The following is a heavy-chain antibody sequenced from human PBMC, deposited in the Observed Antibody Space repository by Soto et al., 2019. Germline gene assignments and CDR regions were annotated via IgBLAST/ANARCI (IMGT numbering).Heavy chain of an antibody. J-gene: IGHJ4*02. CDR3: ARVRVSIVLMVYAISWFDY. D-gene: IGHD2-8*01. CDR2: INHSGST. V-gene: IGHV4-34*01. Sequence: PSQTLSLTCAVYGGSFSSYYWSWIRQPPGKGLEWIGEINHSGSTNYNPSLKSRVTISGDTSKNQFSLKLSSVPAADTAVYYSARVRVSIVLMVYAISWFDYWGKGPLVTVSS. CDR1: GGSFSSYY.